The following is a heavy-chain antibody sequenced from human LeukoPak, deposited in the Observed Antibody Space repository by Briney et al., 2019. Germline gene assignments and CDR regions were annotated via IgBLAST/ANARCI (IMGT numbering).Heavy chain of an antibody. CDR1: GGSISSYY. CDR2: IYYSGST. D-gene: IGHD3-9*01. CDR3: ARGSYDILTGYSIDY. V-gene: IGHV4-59*01. Sequence: SETLSLTCTVSGGSISSYYWSWIRQPPGKGLEWIGYIYYSGSTNYNPSLKSRFTISVDTSKNQFSLKLRSVTAADTAVYYCARGSYDILTGYSIDYWGQGTLVTVSS. J-gene: IGHJ4*02.